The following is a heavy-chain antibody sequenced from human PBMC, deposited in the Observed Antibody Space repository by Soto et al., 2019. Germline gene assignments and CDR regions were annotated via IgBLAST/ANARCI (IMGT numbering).Heavy chain of an antibody. D-gene: IGHD6-19*01. J-gene: IGHJ5*02. CDR2: ISGGGGNT. Sequence: PGGSLRLSCAASGFTFSSYAMSWVRQTPGKGLEWVSGISGGGGNTYYADSVTGRFTISRDNPRNTLYLQMNSLRAADTAIYYCAKDRGAGGRFSGIAVAGIPSWGQGTLVTVSS. V-gene: IGHV3-23*01. CDR1: GFTFSSYA. CDR3: AKDRGAGGRFSGIAVAGIPS.